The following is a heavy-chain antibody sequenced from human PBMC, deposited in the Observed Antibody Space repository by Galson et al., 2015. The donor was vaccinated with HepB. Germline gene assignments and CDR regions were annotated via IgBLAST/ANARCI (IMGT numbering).Heavy chain of an antibody. CDR1: GYTFTSYY. CDR2: INPSGGST. Sequence: SVKVSCKASGYTFTSYYMHWVRQAPGQGLEWMGIINPSGGSTSYAQKFQGRVTMTRDTSTSTVYMELSSLRSEDTAVYYCANYDYRVRAFDIWGQGTMVTVSS. CDR3: ANYDYRVRAFDI. J-gene: IGHJ3*02. V-gene: IGHV1-46*03. D-gene: IGHD3-16*01.